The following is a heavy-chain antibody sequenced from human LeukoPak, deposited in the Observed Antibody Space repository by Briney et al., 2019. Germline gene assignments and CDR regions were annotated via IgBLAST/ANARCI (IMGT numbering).Heavy chain of an antibody. CDR2: ISSSSSYI. CDR1: GFTFSSYS. D-gene: IGHD6-19*01. Sequence: GGSLRLSCAASGFTFSSYSMNWVRQAPGKGLEWVSSISSSSSYIHYADSVKGRFTISRDNAKNSLYLQMNGLRAEDTAVYYCARESYTTLPPTIAVAGHDYWGQGTLVTVSS. V-gene: IGHV3-21*01. CDR3: ARESYTTLPPTIAVAGHDY. J-gene: IGHJ4*02.